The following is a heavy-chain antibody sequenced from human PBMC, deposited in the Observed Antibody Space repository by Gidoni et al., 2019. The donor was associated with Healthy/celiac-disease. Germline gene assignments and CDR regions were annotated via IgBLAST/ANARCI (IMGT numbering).Heavy chain of an antibody. V-gene: IGHV3-7*03. CDR3: ASWDGYIWG. Sequence: EVQLVESGGGLVQPGVSLRLACAASGFTFSSFWMSWVRQAPGKGLEWVANLKQDGSEKYYVDCVRGRFTISRDNAKNSLYLQMNSLRAEDTAVYYCASWDGYIWGWGQGTLVTVSS. J-gene: IGHJ4*02. CDR2: LKQDGSEK. CDR1: GFTFSSFW. D-gene: IGHD5-12*01.